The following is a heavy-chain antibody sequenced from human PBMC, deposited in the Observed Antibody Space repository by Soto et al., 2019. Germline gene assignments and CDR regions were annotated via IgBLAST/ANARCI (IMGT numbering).Heavy chain of an antibody. Sequence: QVQLVQSGAEVKKPGASVKVSCKASGYTFTNYNIGWERQAPGQGLEWVGWINTDNGNTNYAQKVQGRVTVTTDTSTATAYMELKSLRSDDTAIYYCARDPSTSGRAGHDYWGQGTLVTVSS. V-gene: IGHV1-18*01. CDR2: INTDNGNT. D-gene: IGHD6-25*01. CDR1: GYTFTNYN. CDR3: ARDPSTSGRAGHDY. J-gene: IGHJ4*02.